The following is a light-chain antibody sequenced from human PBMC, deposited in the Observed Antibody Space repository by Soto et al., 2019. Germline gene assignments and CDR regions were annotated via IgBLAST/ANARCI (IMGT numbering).Light chain of an antibody. CDR3: ATWDDSLNGLHV. CDR2: SNN. J-gene: IGLJ1*01. CDR1: SSNIGSNT. Sequence: QSVLTQPPSASGTPGQRVTISCSGGSSNIGSNTVNWYQQLPGTAPKLLIYSNNQRPSGVPDRFSGSKSGTSASLAIIGLQSEDEADYYCATWDDSLNGLHVFGTGTKATVL. V-gene: IGLV1-44*01.